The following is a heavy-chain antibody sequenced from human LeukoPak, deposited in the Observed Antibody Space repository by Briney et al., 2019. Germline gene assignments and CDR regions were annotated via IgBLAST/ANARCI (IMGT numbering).Heavy chain of an antibody. J-gene: IGHJ4*02. CDR2: IYYSGST. Sequence: SETLSPTCTVSGGSISSSSYYWGWIRQPPGKGLEWIGSIYYSGSTYYNPSLKSRVTISVDTSKNQFSLKLSSVTAADTAVYYCASYDYYDSSGDDYWGQGTLVTVSS. V-gene: IGHV4-39*01. CDR1: GGSISSSSYY. CDR3: ASYDYYDSSGDDY. D-gene: IGHD3-22*01.